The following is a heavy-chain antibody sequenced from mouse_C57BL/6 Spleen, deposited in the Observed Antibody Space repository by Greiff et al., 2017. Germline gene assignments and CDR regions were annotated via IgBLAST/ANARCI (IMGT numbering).Heavy chain of an antibody. Sequence: VKLVESGPELVKPGASVKFSCTASGYAFSSSWMNWVKQRPGTGLEWIGRVYPGDGDTNYNGKFKGKATMTEDKSSSTAYMHLSSLTSEDSAVYFCERKRVGYAMDYWGQGTSVTVSS. V-gene: IGHV1-82*01. CDR3: ERKRVGYAMDY. CDR2: VYPGDGDT. CDR1: GYAFSSSW. J-gene: IGHJ4*01.